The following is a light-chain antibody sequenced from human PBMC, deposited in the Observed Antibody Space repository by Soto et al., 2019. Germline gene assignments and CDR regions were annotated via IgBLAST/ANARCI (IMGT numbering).Light chain of an antibody. Sequence: EIVMTQSPATLSVSPGERATLSCRASQSVSSNLAWYQQKHGQAPRLLIYGASTRATGIPARFSGSGSGTEFPLNISSLQSEDFAVYYCQQYNNWPPWTFGQGTKVEIK. V-gene: IGKV3-15*01. CDR3: QQYNNWPPWT. CDR2: GAS. CDR1: QSVSSN. J-gene: IGKJ1*01.